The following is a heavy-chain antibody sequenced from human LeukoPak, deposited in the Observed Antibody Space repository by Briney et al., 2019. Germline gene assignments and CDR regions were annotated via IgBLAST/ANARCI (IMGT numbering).Heavy chain of an antibody. Sequence: GGSLTLSCSASGFTFSSHGMQWVRQAPGKGLEWVAVIWNDGRNKYYADSVKGRITTSRDNSKTTLYLPINNLRADDTAVDFSARGGGLDVWGQGATVTVSS. D-gene: IGHD3-16*01. CDR3: ARGGGLDV. V-gene: IGHV3-33*01. J-gene: IGHJ6*02. CDR2: IWNDGRNK. CDR1: GFTFSSHG.